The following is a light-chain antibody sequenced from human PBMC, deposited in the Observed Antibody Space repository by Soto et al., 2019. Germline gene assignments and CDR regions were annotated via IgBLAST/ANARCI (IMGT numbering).Light chain of an antibody. J-gene: IGLJ2*01. V-gene: IGLV2-23*01. CDR1: SSDVGSYNL. Sequence: QSALTQPASVSGSPGQSITISCTGTSSDVGSYNLVSWYQQYPGKVPKLMIHEDSKRPSGVSNRFSGSKSGNTASLTISGLQAEDEADYYCCSYAGSSTVVFGGGTKVTVL. CDR2: EDS. CDR3: CSYAGSSTVV.